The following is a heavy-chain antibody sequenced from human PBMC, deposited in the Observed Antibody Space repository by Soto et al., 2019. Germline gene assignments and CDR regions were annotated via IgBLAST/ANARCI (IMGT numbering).Heavy chain of an antibody. CDR3: TRERYYDFWSAIGY. D-gene: IGHD3-3*01. Sequence: PGGSLRLSCTASGFTFGDYAMSWFRQAPGKGLEWVGFIRSRAYGGTTEYAASVKGRFTISRDDSKSIAYLQMNSLKTEDTAVYYCTRERYYDFWSAIGYWGQGTLVTVSS. CDR1: GFTFGDYA. V-gene: IGHV3-49*03. J-gene: IGHJ4*02. CDR2: IRSRAYGGTT.